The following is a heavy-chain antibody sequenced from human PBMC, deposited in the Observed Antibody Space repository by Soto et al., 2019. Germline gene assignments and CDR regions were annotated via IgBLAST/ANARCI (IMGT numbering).Heavy chain of an antibody. V-gene: IGHV1-46*01. CDR1: GCTITSYD. Sequence: CNTYGCTITSYDMYWVRQAHGQGIEWLGITKPSAGSTTYAQKFQGRFTVTRTTSTTTDYMEMTRIAYSDNAVYYCAIYRGYSYCYDSWGQGPQVTVS. D-gene: IGHD5-18*01. CDR3: AIYRGYSYCYDS. J-gene: IGHJ4*02. CDR2: TKPSAGST.